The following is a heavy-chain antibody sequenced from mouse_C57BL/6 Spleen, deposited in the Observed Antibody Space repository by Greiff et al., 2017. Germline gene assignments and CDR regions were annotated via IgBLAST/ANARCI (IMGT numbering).Heavy chain of an antibody. CDR2: IDPSDSYT. J-gene: IGHJ4*01. Sequence: VQLQQPGAELVMPGASVKLSCKASGYTFTSYWMHWVKQRPGQGLEWIGEIDPSDSYTNYNQKFKGKSTLTVDKSSSTAYMQLSSLTSEDSAVYYCARRGYYVAMDYWGQGTSVTVSS. CDR1: GYTFTSYW. CDR3: ARRGYYVAMDY. D-gene: IGHD2-3*01. V-gene: IGHV1-69*01.